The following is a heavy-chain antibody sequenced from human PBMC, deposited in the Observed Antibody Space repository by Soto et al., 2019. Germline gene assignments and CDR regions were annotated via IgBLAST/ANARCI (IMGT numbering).Heavy chain of an antibody. Sequence: SETLSLTCTVSGGSISSYYWSWIRQPPGKGLEWIGYIYYSGSTNYNPSLKSRVTISVDTSKNQFSLKLSSVTAADTAVYYCARQQQQGWFDPWGQGTLVTVSS. CDR2: IYYSGST. D-gene: IGHD6-13*01. CDR1: GGSISSYY. V-gene: IGHV4-59*08. J-gene: IGHJ5*02. CDR3: ARQQQQGWFDP.